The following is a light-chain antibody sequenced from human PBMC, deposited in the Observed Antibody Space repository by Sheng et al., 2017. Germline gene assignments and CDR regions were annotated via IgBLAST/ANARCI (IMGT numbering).Light chain of an antibody. J-gene: IGKJ4*01. CDR1: QSVSSSY. Sequence: EIVLTQSPGTLSLSPGERATLSCRASQSVSSSYLAWYQQKPGQAPRCIIYDASERASGLPDRFSGSGSGTVFTLTIANVQPEDSAVYYCQSRSRWPPVAFGGGTRVEV. V-gene: IGKV3D-20*02. CDR2: DAS. CDR3: QSRSRWPPVA.